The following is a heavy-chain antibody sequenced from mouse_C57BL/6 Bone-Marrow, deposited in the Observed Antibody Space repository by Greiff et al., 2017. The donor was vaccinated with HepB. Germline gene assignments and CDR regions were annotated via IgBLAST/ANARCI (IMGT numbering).Heavy chain of an antibody. J-gene: IGHJ2*01. Sequence: VKLVESGGGLVKPGGSLKLSCAASGFTFSSYAMSWVRQTPEKRLEWVATISDGGSYTYYPDNVKGRFTISRDNAKNNLYLQMSHLKSEDTAMYYCARVIYYVYDGDYFDYWGQGTTLTVSS. D-gene: IGHD2-2*01. CDR1: GFTFSSYA. V-gene: IGHV5-4*03. CDR2: ISDGGSYT. CDR3: ARVIYYVYDGDYFDY.